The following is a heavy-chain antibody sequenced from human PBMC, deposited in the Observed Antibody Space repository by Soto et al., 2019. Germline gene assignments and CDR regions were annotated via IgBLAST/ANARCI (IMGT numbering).Heavy chain of an antibody. J-gene: IGHJ4*02. D-gene: IGHD6-6*01. CDR2: VNPSGGNT. Sequence: QVQVVQSGTEVKKPGASVKISCKASGYSFTAYFMHWVRQAPGQGLEWRGIVNPSGGNTNYAQKFQGRVTMTWDTSTSTVYMELSSLTSDDTAVYYCARAPYSSSSFFFDYWGQGTLVTVSS. CDR1: GYSFTAYF. CDR3: ARAPYSSSSFFFDY. V-gene: IGHV1-46*01.